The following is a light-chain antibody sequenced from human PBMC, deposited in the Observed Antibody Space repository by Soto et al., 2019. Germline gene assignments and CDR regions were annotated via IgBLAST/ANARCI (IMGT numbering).Light chain of an antibody. CDR1: QSITNW. Sequence: DIQMTQSPSTLSAYVGDRVTITCRASQSITNWVAWYQQKPGKAPKLLIYDASNLESGVPSRFSGGGSGTDFTLTVSSLQPDDFATYCYQQYNNYSPTFGQGTKVEV. J-gene: IGKJ1*01. CDR3: QQYNNYSPT. V-gene: IGKV1-5*01. CDR2: DAS.